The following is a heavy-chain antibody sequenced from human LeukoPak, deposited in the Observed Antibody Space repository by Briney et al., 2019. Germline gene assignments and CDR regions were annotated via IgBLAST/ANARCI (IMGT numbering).Heavy chain of an antibody. CDR1: GFTVSSFA. Sequence: PGGSLRLSCAASGFTVSSFAMTWVRQAPGKGLEWVSRISGSSGPTDSEDSVKGRFTIFRDNSKNRLFLQMNSLRGEDTGVYYCAKQRGALRENWFFEHWGQGTLVTVSA. J-gene: IGHJ4*02. D-gene: IGHD3-9*01. CDR3: AKQRGALRENWFFEH. CDR2: ISGSSGPT. V-gene: IGHV3-23*01.